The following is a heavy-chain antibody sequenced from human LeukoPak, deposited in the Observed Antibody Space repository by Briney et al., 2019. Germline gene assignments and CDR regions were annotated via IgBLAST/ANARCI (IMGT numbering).Heavy chain of an antibody. J-gene: IGHJ5*02. CDR1: GYTFTSYY. CDR3: ARDHMIHFVRGVSRWFDP. D-gene: IGHD3-10*01. V-gene: IGHV1-46*01. Sequence: ASVKVSCKASGYTFTSYYMHWVRQAPGQGLEWMGIINPSGGSTSYAQKFQGRVTMTRDTSTSTVCMELSSLRSEDTAVYYCARDHMIHFVRGVSRWFDPWGQGTLVTVSS. CDR2: INPSGGST.